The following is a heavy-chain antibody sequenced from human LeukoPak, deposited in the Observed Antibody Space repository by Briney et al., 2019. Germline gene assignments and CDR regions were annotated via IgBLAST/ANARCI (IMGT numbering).Heavy chain of an antibody. D-gene: IGHD3-22*01. CDR1: GGSISSSSYY. V-gene: IGHV3-66*01. J-gene: IGHJ4*02. CDR2: IYSGGST. Sequence: ETLSLTCTVSGGSISSSSYYWGWIRQAPGKGLEWVSVIYSGGSTYYADSVKGRFTISRDNSKNTLYLQMNSLRAEDTAVYYCARVHYNLQLPLYYDSSGYYYEDYWGQGTLVTVSS. CDR3: ARVHYNLQLPLYYDSSGYYYEDY.